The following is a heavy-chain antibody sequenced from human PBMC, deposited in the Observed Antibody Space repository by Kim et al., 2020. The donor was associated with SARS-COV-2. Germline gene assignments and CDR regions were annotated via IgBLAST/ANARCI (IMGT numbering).Heavy chain of an antibody. D-gene: IGHD6-19*01. J-gene: IGHJ4*02. Sequence: GGSLRLSCAASGFAVYRFAMNWVRQAPGKGLEWISAITNNNGKTYYQDSVKGRFTISRDESKNIVYLHMSSLRVEDTAVYCCAKDHPSPGWPTFGDWGQGTLVAVSS. CDR3: AKDHPSPGWPTFGD. CDR1: GFAVYRFA. CDR2: ITNNNGKT. V-gene: IGHV3-23*01.